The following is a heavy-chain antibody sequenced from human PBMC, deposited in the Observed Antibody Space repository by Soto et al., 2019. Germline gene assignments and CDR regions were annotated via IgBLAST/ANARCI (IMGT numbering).Heavy chain of an antibody. D-gene: IGHD2-15*01. Sequence: QVQLVQSGAEVKKPGASVKVSCKASGYTFTDYYIHWVQQAPGQGLERMGWINPNSGGTNYAQKFQGRVTMTRDTSISTAYRELSSLISDDTAVYYFARGDVRVVASFDPWGQGALVTVSS. CDR1: GYTFTDYY. CDR2: INPNSGGT. V-gene: IGHV1-2*02. J-gene: IGHJ5*02. CDR3: ARGDVRVVASFDP.